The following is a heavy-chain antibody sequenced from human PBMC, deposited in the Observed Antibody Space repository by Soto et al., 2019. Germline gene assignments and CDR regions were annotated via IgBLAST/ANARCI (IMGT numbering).Heavy chain of an antibody. CDR2: IYHSGST. Sequence: QVQLQESGPGLVKPSGTLSLTCAASGGSISSSNWWSWVRQPPGKGLEWIGEIYHSGSTNYNPSLTSRVTISVDKSKNQFSLKLSSVTAADRAVDYCARAHYDSSGSGVFDYWGQGTLVTVSS. J-gene: IGHJ4*02. CDR1: GGSISSSNW. CDR3: ARAHYDSSGSGVFDY. D-gene: IGHD6-19*01. V-gene: IGHV4-4*02.